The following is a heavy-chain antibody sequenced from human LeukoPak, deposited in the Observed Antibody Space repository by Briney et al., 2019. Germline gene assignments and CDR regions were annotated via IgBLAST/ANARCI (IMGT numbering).Heavy chain of an antibody. Sequence: GGSLTLSCAASGFIFSSYDIHWVRQATGKGLEWVSVIGTAGDTYYPGSVKGRFTISRENAKSSFYLQMNSLRAEDTAVFYCARDPEGFGATYFDYWGQGTLVTVSS. V-gene: IGHV3-13*01. CDR3: ARDPEGFGATYFDY. J-gene: IGHJ4*02. D-gene: IGHD3-16*01. CDR1: GFIFSSYD. CDR2: IGTAGDT.